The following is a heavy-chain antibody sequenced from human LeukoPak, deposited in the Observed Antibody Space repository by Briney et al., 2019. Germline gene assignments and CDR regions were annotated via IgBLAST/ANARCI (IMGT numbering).Heavy chain of an antibody. J-gene: IGHJ4*02. Sequence: GASVKVSCKASGYTFTSYGISWVRQAPGQGLEWMGWISAYNGNTNYAQKLQGRVTMTTDTSTSTAYMELRSLRSDDTAVYYCARSKNVWFGELLPDFDYWGQGTLVTVSS. V-gene: IGHV1-18*01. D-gene: IGHD3-10*01. CDR2: ISAYNGNT. CDR1: GYTFTSYG. CDR3: ARSKNVWFGELLPDFDY.